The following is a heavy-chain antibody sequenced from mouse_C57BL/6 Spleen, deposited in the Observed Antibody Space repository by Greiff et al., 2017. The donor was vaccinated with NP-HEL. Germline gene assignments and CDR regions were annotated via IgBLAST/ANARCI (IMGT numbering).Heavy chain of an antibody. CDR2: INPNYGTT. D-gene: IGHD2-4*01. V-gene: IGHV1-39*01. CDR1: GYSFTDYN. J-gene: IGHJ4*01. CDR3: ARDYDYDVDAMDY. Sequence: EVKLQESGPELVKPGASVKISCKASGYSFTDYNMNWVKQSNGKSLEWIGVINPNYGTTSYNQKFKGKATLTVDKSSSTAYMQLNSLTSEDSAVYYCARDYDYDVDAMDYWGQGTSVTVSS.